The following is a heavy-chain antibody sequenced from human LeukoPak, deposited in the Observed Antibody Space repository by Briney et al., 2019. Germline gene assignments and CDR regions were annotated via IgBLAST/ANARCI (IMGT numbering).Heavy chain of an antibody. CDR1: GFTFSSYA. CDR2: ISSNGGST. CDR3: VKDRGDCSSTSCYDAFDI. D-gene: IGHD2-2*01. J-gene: IGHJ3*02. Sequence: GGSLRLSCSASGFTFSSYAMHWVHQAPGKGLEYVSAISSNGGSTYYADSVKGRFTISRDNSKNTLYLQMSSLRAEDTAVYYCVKDRGDCSSTSCYDAFDIWGQGTMVTVSS. V-gene: IGHV3-64D*06.